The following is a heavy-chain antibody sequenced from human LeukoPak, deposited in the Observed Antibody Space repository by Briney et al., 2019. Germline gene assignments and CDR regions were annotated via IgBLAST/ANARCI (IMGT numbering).Heavy chain of an antibody. V-gene: IGHV1-18*01. CDR2: ISAYNGNT. J-gene: IGHJ3*02. D-gene: IGHD3-10*01. CDR3: AREPDYYGSGSYYKDAFDI. Sequence: GQXLXXXGXISAYNGNTNYAQKLQGRVTMTTDTSTSTAYMELRSLRSDDTAVYYCAREPDYYGSGSYYKDAFDIWGQGTMVTVSS.